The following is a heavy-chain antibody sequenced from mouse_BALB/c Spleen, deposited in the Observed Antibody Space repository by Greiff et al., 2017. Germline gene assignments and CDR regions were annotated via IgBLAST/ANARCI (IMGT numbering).Heavy chain of an antibody. CDR1: GYAFSSYC. CDR2: IYPAAGDP. CDR3: ARGRRHCDD. Sequence: QVQLQPSGAALVRPGSSVKISCQASGYAFSSYCLNWVKQRPGQGLVWIGQIYPAAGDPNYNGKVKGKATLTVDKSSSTAYMQRSSLTSEDAAVYVCARGRRHCDDWGEGTTLTVAS. J-gene: IGHJ2*01. V-gene: IGHV1-80*01.